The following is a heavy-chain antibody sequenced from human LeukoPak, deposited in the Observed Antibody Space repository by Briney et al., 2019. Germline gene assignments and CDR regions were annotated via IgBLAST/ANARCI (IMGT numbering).Heavy chain of an antibody. CDR2: ISWNSGSI. Sequence: GGSLRLSCAASGFTFDDYAMHWVRQAPGKGLEWVSGISWNSGSIGYADSVKGRFTISRDNSKNTLYLQMNSLRAEDTAVYYCAKAGPSRRDWYFDLWGRGTLVTVSS. D-gene: IGHD6-6*01. CDR3: AKAGPSRRDWYFDL. CDR1: GFTFDDYA. V-gene: IGHV3-9*01. J-gene: IGHJ2*01.